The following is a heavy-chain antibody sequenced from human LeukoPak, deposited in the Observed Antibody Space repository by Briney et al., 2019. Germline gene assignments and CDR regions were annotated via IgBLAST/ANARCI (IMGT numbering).Heavy chain of an antibody. CDR1: GFTFSSYS. CDR3: ARWDSSGWTPSSY. Sequence: GGSLRLSCAASGFTFSSYSMNWVRQAPGKGLEWASSISSSSSYIYYADSVKGRFTISRDNAKNSLYLQMNSLRAEDTAVYYCARWDSSGWTPSSYWGQGTLVTVSS. D-gene: IGHD6-19*01. CDR2: ISSSSSYI. J-gene: IGHJ4*02. V-gene: IGHV3-21*01.